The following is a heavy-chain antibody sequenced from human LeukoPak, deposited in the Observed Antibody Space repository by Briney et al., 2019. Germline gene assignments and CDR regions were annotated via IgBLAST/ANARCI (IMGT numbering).Heavy chain of an antibody. CDR1: GGSISSGGYY. D-gene: IGHD2-2*01. V-gene: IGHV4-31*03. Sequence: PSETLSLTCTVSGGSISSGGYYWSWIRQHPGKGLEWIGYIYYSGSTYYNPSLKSRVTISVDTSKNQFSLKLSSVTAADTAVYYCARAGLCSSTSCYAGGSWFDPWGQGTLVTVSS. CDR2: IYYSGST. CDR3: ARAGLCSSTSCYAGGSWFDP. J-gene: IGHJ5*02.